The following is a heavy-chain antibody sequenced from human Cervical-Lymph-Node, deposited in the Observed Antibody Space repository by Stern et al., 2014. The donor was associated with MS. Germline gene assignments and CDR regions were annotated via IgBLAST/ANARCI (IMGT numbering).Heavy chain of an antibody. CDR3: ARDGRHTNNYGLDV. CDR1: GGAFNVYA. V-gene: IGHV1-69*01. Sequence: QEQLVQSGAEVKKPGSSVKVSCQASGGAFNVYAINWLRQAPGQGLEWMGGIIPIIGIANYAQKFQGRVMITADESTRTSSMQLSSLTSNDTAIYYCARDGRHTNNYGLDVWGQGTTVTVSS. J-gene: IGHJ6*02. CDR2: IIPIIGIA.